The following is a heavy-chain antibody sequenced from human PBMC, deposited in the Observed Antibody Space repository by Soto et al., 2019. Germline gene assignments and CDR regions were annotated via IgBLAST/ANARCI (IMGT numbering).Heavy chain of an antibody. CDR3: ARAGSGGSCYSCWFDP. CDR2: ISPSGDTT. J-gene: IGHJ5*02. V-gene: IGHV1-46*01. CDR1: GYTFTSYY. Sequence: QVQLVQSGAEVKKPGASVKVSCKASGYTFTSYYMHWIRQAPGQGLEWMGIISPSGDTTRDAQKFQGRVTMTSDTSTSTVYMELSSLRSEDTAVYYCARAGSGGSCYSCWFDPWGQGTLVTVSS. D-gene: IGHD2-15*01.